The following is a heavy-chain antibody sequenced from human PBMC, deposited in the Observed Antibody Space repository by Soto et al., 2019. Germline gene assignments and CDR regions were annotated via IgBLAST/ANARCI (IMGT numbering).Heavy chain of an antibody. J-gene: IGHJ2*01. CDR3: ARGVDDWYFDL. Sequence: SETLSLTCTVSGGSISSGGYYWSWIRQHPGKGLEWIGYIYYSGSTYYNPSLKSRVTISVDTSKNQFSLKLSSVTAADTAVYYCARGVDDWYFDLWGRGTLVTVSS. CDR1: GGSISSGGYY. CDR2: IYYSGST. D-gene: IGHD3-9*01. V-gene: IGHV4-31*03.